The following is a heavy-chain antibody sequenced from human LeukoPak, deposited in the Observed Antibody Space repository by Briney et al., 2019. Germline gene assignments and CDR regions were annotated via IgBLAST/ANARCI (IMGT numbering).Heavy chain of an antibody. V-gene: IGHV4-59*01. Sequence: SETLSLTCTVSGGSISSYYWSWIRQSPGKGLEWIGYIYYSGSTNYNPSLKSRVTISLDTSKNQFSLKLSSVTAADTAVYYCARARDGYSTFDYWGQGTLVTVSS. CDR2: IYYSGST. J-gene: IGHJ4*02. D-gene: IGHD5-24*01. CDR1: GGSISSYY. CDR3: ARARDGYSTFDY.